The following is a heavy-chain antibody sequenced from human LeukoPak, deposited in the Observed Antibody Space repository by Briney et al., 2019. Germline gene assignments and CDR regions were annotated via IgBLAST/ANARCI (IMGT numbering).Heavy chain of an antibody. V-gene: IGHV3-7*01. CDR1: GFSFSNYA. CDR2: IKKDGSEK. D-gene: IGHD5-18*01. Sequence: PGGSLRLSCAASGFSFSNYAMSWVRQAPGKGLEWVANIKKDGSEKYYVDSVKGRFTISRDNAKTSLYLQVNSLRAEDTAVYYCARHLSGVAGYTYGRGIDYWGQGTLVTVSS. J-gene: IGHJ4*02. CDR3: ARHLSGVAGYTYGRGIDY.